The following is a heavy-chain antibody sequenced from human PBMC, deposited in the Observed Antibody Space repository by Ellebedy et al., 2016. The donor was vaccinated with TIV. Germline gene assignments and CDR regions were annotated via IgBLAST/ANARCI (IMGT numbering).Heavy chain of an antibody. Sequence: PGGSLRLSCAASGFTFSSYAMSWVRKAPGKGLEWVSVISGSGVSSYYAGYLKGRFTISRDNSRDTLYLQMNILRAEDTAIYYCARFADCGGNCPLDNWGQGTLVTVSS. CDR1: GFTFSSYA. J-gene: IGHJ4*02. CDR3: ARFADCGGNCPLDN. V-gene: IGHV3-23*01. CDR2: ISGSGVSS. D-gene: IGHD2-21*01.